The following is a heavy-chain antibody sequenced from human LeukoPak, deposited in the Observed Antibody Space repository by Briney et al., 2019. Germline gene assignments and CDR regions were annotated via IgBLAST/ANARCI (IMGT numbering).Heavy chain of an antibody. CDR2: ISYDGSNK. CDR1: GFTFSSYP. J-gene: IGHJ4*02. CDR3: ARENVATSFDY. D-gene: IGHD5-12*01. Sequence: GGSLRLSCAASGFTFSSYPMHWVRQAPGKGLEGVPVISYDGSNKYYADSVKGRFTISRDNSKSTLFLQMSSLRPEDTAVYYCARENVATSFDYWGQGTLVTVSS. V-gene: IGHV3-30-3*01.